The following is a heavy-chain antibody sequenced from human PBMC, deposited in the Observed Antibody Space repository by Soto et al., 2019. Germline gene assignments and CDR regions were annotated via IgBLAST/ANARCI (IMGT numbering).Heavy chain of an antibody. V-gene: IGHV4-30-4*01. CDR3: ARAPGGTVVSYYFDY. D-gene: IGHD2-15*01. CDR2: IYYSGST. CDR1: GGSISSGDYY. Sequence: SETLSLTCTVSGGSISSGDYYWSWIRQPPGKGLEWIGYIYYSGSTYYNPSLKNRVTISVDTSKNQFSLKLSSVTAADTAVYYCARAPGGTVVSYYFDYWGQGTLVTVSS. J-gene: IGHJ4*02.